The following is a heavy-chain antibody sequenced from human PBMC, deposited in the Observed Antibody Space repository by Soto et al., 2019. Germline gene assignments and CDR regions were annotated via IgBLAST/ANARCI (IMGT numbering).Heavy chain of an antibody. D-gene: IGHD6-13*01. Sequence: EVQLLESGGGLVQPGGSLRLSCVASGFSFGGYAMSWVRQAPGKGLEWVTGVSGSGATSYYADSVRGRFTISRDNSKNTLYLQMNSLGHDDTAVYYCAKRTRGYSSSPFDYWGQGTLVTVSS. J-gene: IGHJ4*02. CDR2: VSGSGATS. CDR3: AKRTRGYSSSPFDY. V-gene: IGHV3-23*01. CDR1: GFSFGGYA.